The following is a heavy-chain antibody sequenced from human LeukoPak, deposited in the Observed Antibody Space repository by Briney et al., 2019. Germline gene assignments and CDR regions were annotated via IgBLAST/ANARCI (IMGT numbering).Heavy chain of an antibody. CDR3: ARGYSSGWPDF. CDR2: IWYDGTNK. V-gene: IGHV3-33*01. D-gene: IGHD6-25*01. CDR1: GFAFSSFG. Sequence: PGRSLRLSCAASGFAFSSFGMHWVRQAPGKGLEWVAVIWYDGTNKYYADSVKGRFTISRDNSKNTLYLQMNSLRAEDTAVYFCARGYSSGWPDFWGQGTLVTVSS. J-gene: IGHJ4*02.